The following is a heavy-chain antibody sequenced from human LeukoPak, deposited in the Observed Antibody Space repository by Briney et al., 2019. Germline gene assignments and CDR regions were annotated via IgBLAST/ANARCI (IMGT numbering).Heavy chain of an antibody. CDR3: ARQVYNYGHLPYYFDY. J-gene: IGHJ4*02. Sequence: SETLSLTCTVSGDSISNSSFYWGWIRQSPGKGLEWIGSFHSSGGTYYNASLKSRVTISVDTSENQFSLKLKSVTAADTAVYYCARQVYNYGHLPYYFDYWGQGTLVTVSS. CDR2: FHSSGGT. CDR1: GDSISNSSFY. D-gene: IGHD5-18*01. V-gene: IGHV4-39*01.